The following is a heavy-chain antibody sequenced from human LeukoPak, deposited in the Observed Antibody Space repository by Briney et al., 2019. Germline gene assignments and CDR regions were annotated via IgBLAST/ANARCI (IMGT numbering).Heavy chain of an antibody. V-gene: IGHV1-18*01. Sequence: ASVKVSCKASGYRFTSYGISWVRQAPGQGLEWMGWICAYNGNTNYAQKLQGRVTMTTDTSTSTAYMELRSLRSDDTAVYYCARGGDGDILTGLVFDYWGQGTLVTVSS. CDR1: GYRFTSYG. J-gene: IGHJ4*02. CDR2: ICAYNGNT. CDR3: ARGGDGDILTGLVFDY. D-gene: IGHD3-9*01.